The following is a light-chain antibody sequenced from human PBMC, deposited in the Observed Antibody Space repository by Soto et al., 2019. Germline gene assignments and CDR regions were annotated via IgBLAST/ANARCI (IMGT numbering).Light chain of an antibody. V-gene: IGKV3-15*01. Sequence: EIVMTQSPATLSVSPGERATLSCRASQSVSSDLAWYLQKPGQAPRLLIYGASTRATGIPARFSGSGSGTEFTLTISSLQSEDFAVYYCQQYNNWRGTFGQGTKVEIK. CDR2: GAS. CDR3: QQYNNWRGT. CDR1: QSVSSD. J-gene: IGKJ1*01.